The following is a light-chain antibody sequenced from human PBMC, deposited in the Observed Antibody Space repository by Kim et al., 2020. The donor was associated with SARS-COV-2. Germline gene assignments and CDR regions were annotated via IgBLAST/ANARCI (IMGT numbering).Light chain of an antibody. CDR2: DAS. CDR3: QQRSNCLT. J-gene: IGKJ5*01. V-gene: IGKV3-11*01. Sequence: EIVLTQSPATLSLSPGERATLSCRASQSVSSYLAWYQQKPGQAPRLLIYDASNRATGIPARFSGSGSGTDFTLTISSLEPEDFAVYYCQQRSNCLTFGQGTRLEIQ. CDR1: QSVSSY.